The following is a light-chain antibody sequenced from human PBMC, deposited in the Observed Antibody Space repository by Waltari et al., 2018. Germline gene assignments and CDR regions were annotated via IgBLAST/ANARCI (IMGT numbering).Light chain of an antibody. CDR1: QSLNNNF. J-gene: IGKJ2*01. Sequence: EIVLPQSPGTLSLSPGERATLSCRASQSLNNNFLACYQQKPGQATGLLIYATSRRATGIPDRVSGSGSGTDFALTISRLEAEDSALYFCQQYGNSPYTFVQGTNLKIK. V-gene: IGKV3-20*01. CDR2: ATS. CDR3: QQYGNSPYT.